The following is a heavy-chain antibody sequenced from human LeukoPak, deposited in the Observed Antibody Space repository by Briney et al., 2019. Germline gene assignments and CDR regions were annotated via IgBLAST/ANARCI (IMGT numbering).Heavy chain of an antibody. CDR1: GVTFSGST. CDR2: IRSKANSYAT. CDR3: TSYDSSGYYYFDY. Sequence: GGSLKLSCAASGVTFSGSTMHWVRQASGKGQEWVGRIRSKANSYATAYAASVKGRFTISRDDSKNTAYLQMNSLKTEDTAVYYCTSYDSSGYYYFDYWGQGTLVTVSS. V-gene: IGHV3-73*01. D-gene: IGHD3-22*01. J-gene: IGHJ4*02.